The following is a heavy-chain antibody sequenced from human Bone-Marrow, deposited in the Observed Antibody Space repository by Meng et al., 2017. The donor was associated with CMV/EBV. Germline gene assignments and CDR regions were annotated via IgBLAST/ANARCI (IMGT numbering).Heavy chain of an antibody. V-gene: IGHV3-7*01. Sequence: GESLKISCAASGFTFSSYWMSWVRQAPGKGLEWVANIKQDGSEKYYVDSVKGRFTISRDNAKNSLYLQMNSLRAEDTAVYYCARDRSKGGAIDYRGQGTRVTVSS. D-gene: IGHD3-16*02. CDR1: GFTFSSYW. CDR2: IKQDGSEK. J-gene: IGHJ4*02. CDR3: ARDRSKGGAIDY.